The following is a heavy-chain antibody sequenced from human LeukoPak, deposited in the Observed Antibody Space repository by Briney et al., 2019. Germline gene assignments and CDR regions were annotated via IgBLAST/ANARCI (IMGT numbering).Heavy chain of an antibody. CDR3: ARGGDDGWVDAFDI. V-gene: IGHV1-18*01. D-gene: IGHD4-17*01. CDR2: ISAYNGNT. J-gene: IGHJ3*02. CDR1: GYTFTSYG. Sequence: ASVKVSCKASGYTFTSYGISWVRQAPGQGLEWMGWISAYNGNTNYAQKLQGRVTMTRDTSISTAYMELNRLRSDDTAVYYCARGGDDGWVDAFDIWGQGTMVSVSS.